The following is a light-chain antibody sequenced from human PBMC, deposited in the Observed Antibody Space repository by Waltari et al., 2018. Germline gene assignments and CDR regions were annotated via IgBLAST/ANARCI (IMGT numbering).Light chain of an antibody. CDR1: QSLSSY. Sequence: DIQMTQSPSSLSSSVGDRVTLTCRASQSLSSYLNWYQQKPGKAPNLLIYAASSLQSGVPSRFSGSGSGTDFTLTINSLQPEDFATYYCQQSYSSPYTFGQGTRLEIK. CDR2: AAS. J-gene: IGKJ2*01. CDR3: QQSYSSPYT. V-gene: IGKV1-39*01.